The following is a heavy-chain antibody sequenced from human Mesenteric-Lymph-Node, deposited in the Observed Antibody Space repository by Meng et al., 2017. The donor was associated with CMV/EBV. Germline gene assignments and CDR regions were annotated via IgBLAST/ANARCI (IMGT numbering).Heavy chain of an antibody. V-gene: IGHV4-39*01. CDR3: ARHALSYQREGPRFDY. CDR2: IHSSGSA. Sequence: GSSSSSFRHGGWISQPPGKGLEWIGSIHSSGSAYNSPSLKSRVTLSADTSKNQFSLKLSSVTAADTAVYYCARHALSYQREGPRFDYWGQGTLVTVSS. D-gene: IGHD2-2*01. CDR1: GSSSSSFRH. J-gene: IGHJ4*02.